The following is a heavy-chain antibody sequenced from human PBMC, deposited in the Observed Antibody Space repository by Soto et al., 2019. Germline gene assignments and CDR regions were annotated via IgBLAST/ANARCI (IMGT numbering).Heavy chain of an antibody. CDR3: ARTGTTEGYGMDV. CDR1: GYIFTTYS. CDR2: IIPIFGTA. V-gene: IGHV1-69*13. D-gene: IGHD1-1*01. Sequence: SVKVSCKASGYIFTTYSIAWVRQAPGQGLEWMGGIIPIFGTANYAQKFQGRVTITADESTSTVYMELSSLRSEDTAVYYCARTGTTEGYGMDVWGQGTTVTVSS. J-gene: IGHJ6*02.